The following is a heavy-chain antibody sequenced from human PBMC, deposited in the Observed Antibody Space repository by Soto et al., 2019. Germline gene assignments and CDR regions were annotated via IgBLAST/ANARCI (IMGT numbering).Heavy chain of an antibody. CDR3: ARDDEGGGDCALAY. J-gene: IGHJ4*02. CDR1: GFTFSSHV. Sequence: QVQLVESGGGVVQPGRSLRLSCAASGFTFSSHVMHWVRQTPGKGLEWVAFISHDGSNKYYADSVKGRFTISRDNSSNRGYLQMHRLRAGATAVDYCARDDEGGGDCALAYWGRGTLVTASS. CDR2: ISHDGSNK. D-gene: IGHD2-21*01. V-gene: IGHV3-30-3*01.